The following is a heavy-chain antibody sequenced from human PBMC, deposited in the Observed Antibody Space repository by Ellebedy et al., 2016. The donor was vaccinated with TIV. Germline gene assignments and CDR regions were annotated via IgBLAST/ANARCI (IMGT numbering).Heavy chain of an antibody. D-gene: IGHD1-26*01. CDR3: ARGASGSYPLPLDY. CDR1: DYTFTRYG. V-gene: IGHV1-18*01. Sequence: ASVKVSXKASDYTFTRYGITWVRQAPGQGLEWMGWISAYNGNTNYAQKLQGRVTMTTDTSTSTAYMDLRSLRSDDTAVYYCARGASGSYPLPLDYWGRGTLVTVSS. CDR2: ISAYNGNT. J-gene: IGHJ4*02.